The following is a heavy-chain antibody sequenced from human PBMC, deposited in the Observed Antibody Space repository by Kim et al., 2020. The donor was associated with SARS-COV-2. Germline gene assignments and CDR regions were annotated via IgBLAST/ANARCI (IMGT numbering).Heavy chain of an antibody. Sequence: GGSLRLSCAASGFTFSSYAMHWVRQAPGKGLEWVAVISYDGSNKYYADSVKGRFTISRDNSKNTLYLQMNSLGAEDTAVYYCAGFRIPVGITGTTDYWGQGTLVTVSS. J-gene: IGHJ4*02. CDR2: ISYDGSNK. V-gene: IGHV3-30-3*01. CDR3: AGFRIPVGITGTTDY. CDR1: GFTFSSYA. D-gene: IGHD1-7*01.